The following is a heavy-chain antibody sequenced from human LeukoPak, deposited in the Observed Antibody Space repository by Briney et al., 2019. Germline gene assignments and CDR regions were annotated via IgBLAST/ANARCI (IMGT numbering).Heavy chain of an antibody. CDR3: ARALDYYDSSGYFCFDY. V-gene: IGHV4-31*03. CDR2: IYYSGST. D-gene: IGHD3-22*01. Sequence: SETLSLTCTVSGGSISGGGYYWSWIRQHPGKGLEWIGYIYYSGSTYYNPSLKSRVTISVDTSKNQFSLKLSSVTAADTAVYYCARALDYYDSSGYFCFDYWGQGTLVTVSS. J-gene: IGHJ4*02. CDR1: GGSISGGGYY.